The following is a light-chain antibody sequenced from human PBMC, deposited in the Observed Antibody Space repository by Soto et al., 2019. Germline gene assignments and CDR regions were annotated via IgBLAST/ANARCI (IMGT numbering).Light chain of an antibody. J-gene: IGLJ1*01. CDR2: EDT. V-gene: IGLV2-23*01. CDR3: WSYAVGRTYV. CDR1: SSDIGTYDH. Sequence: QSVLTQPASVSGSPGQSITISCSGTSSDIGTYDHVAWFQQFPGKTPKLMIYEDTKWPSGVSNRFSGSKSGNTAYLTISGLQAEDEADYYCWSYAVGRTYVFGTGTKLTVL.